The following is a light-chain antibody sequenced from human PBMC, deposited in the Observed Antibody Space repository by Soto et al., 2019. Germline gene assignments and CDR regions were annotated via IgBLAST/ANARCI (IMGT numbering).Light chain of an antibody. J-gene: IGKJ1*01. V-gene: IGKV1-5*03. CDR3: QHYNSYSEA. CDR2: KAS. Sequence: DIPMTQSPSTLSGSVGDRVTITCRASQTISSWLAWYQQKPGKAPKLLTYKASTLKSRVPSRFSGSGSGTEFTLTISSLQPDDCATYYCQHYNSYSEAFGQGTKVELK. CDR1: QTISSW.